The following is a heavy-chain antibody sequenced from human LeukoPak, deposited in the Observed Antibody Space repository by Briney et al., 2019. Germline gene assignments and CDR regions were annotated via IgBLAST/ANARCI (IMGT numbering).Heavy chain of an antibody. CDR2: IYYSGST. Sequence: SETLSLTCTVSGGSISSSSYYWGWFRLPPGKGLEWIGSIYYSGSTDYNPSLKGRVTISVDTSKSQFSLKLSSVTAADTAVYYCARHGSDYYYYMDVWGKGTMVTVSS. CDR1: GGSISSSSYY. J-gene: IGHJ6*03. V-gene: IGHV4-39*01. CDR3: ARHGSDYYYYMDV.